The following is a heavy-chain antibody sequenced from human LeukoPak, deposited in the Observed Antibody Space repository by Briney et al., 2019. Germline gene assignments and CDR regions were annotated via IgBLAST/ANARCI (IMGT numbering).Heavy chain of an antibody. J-gene: IGHJ1*01. Sequence: GGSLRLSCAASGFTFSSYAMHWVRQAPGKGLEYVSAISSNGGSTYYANSVKGRFTISRDNSKNTLYLQMGSLRAEDMAVYYCAADYGSGSYHGYFQHWGQGTLVTVSS. V-gene: IGHV3-64*01. CDR2: ISSNGGST. CDR1: GFTFSSYA. D-gene: IGHD3-10*01. CDR3: AADYGSGSYHGYFQH.